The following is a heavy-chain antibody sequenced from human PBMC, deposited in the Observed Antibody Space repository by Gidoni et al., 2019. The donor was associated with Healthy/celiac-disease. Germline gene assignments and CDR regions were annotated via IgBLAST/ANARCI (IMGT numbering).Heavy chain of an antibody. V-gene: IGHV5-51*01. CDR1: GYSFTSYW. J-gene: IGHJ4*02. CDR3: ARHVHGDYVTIDY. D-gene: IGHD4-17*01. Sequence: EVQLVPYGAELNKPGESLTISCKGSGYSFTSYWIGWVRQMPGKGLEWMGIIYPGDSDTRYSPSFQGQVTISADKTISTAYLQWSSLKASDTAMYYCARHVHGDYVTIDYWGQGTLVTVSS. CDR2: IYPGDSDT.